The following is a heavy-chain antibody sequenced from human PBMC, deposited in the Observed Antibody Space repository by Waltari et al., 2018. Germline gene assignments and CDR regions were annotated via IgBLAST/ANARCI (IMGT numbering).Heavy chain of an antibody. D-gene: IGHD2-15*01. CDR1: GGSFSGYY. V-gene: IGHV4-34*01. CDR3: ARHRLGYSSGGSCYPYYFDY. J-gene: IGHJ4*02. CDR2: INHSGST. Sequence: QVQLQQWGAGLLKPSETLSLTCAVYGGSFSGYYWSWIRQPPGKGLEWIGEINHSGSTNYNPSLKSRVTISVDTSKNQFSLKLSSVTAADTAVYYCARHRLGYSSGGSCYPYYFDYWGQGTLVTVSS.